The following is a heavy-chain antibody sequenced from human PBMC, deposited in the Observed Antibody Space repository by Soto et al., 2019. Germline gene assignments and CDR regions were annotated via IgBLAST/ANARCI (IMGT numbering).Heavy chain of an antibody. CDR1: GGTFSSYT. Sequence: QVQLVQSGAEVKKPGSSVKVSCKASGGTFSSYTISWVRQAPGQGLEWMGRIIPILGIANYAQKFQGRVTITADKSTSTAYMELSSLRSEDTAVYYCASSRQPPSYYYYYMDVWGKGTTVTVSS. J-gene: IGHJ6*03. V-gene: IGHV1-69*02. D-gene: IGHD6-13*01. CDR2: IIPILGIA. CDR3: ASSRQPPSYYYYYMDV.